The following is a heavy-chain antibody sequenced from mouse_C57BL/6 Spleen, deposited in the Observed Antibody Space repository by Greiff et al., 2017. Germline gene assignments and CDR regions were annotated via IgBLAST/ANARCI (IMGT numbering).Heavy chain of an antibody. J-gene: IGHJ2*01. CDR1: GYTFTSYW. V-gene: IGHV1-69*01. D-gene: IGHD1-2*01. CDR3: ARDRAPLLPFDY. Sequence: QVQLKQPGAELVMPGASVKLSCKASGYTFTSYWMHWVKQRPGQGLEWIGEIDPSDSYTNYNQKFKGKSTLTVDKSSSTAYMQLSSLTSEDSAVYYCARDRAPLLPFDYWGQGTTLTVSS. CDR2: IDPSDSYT.